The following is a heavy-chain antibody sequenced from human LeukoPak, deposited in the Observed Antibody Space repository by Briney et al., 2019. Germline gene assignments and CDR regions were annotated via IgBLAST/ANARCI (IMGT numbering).Heavy chain of an antibody. CDR1: GGAISSGGYY. J-gene: IGHJ3*02. Sequence: SQTLSLTCTVSGGAISSGGYYWSWIRQHPGKGLEWIGYIYYSGSTYYNPSLKSRVTISVDTSKNQFSLKLSSVTAADTAVYYCSSGSSGGDAFDIWGQGTMVTVSS. CDR2: IYYSGST. CDR3: SSGSSGGDAFDI. V-gene: IGHV4-30-4*08. D-gene: IGHD3-10*01.